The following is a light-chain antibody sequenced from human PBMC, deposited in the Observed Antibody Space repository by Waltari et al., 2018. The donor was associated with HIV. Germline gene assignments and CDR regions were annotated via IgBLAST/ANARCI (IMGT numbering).Light chain of an antibody. CDR3: QSYDNSLGVV. Sequence: QSVLTQPPSVSGAPGQRVTISCTGGSSNIGAPYDVHWYQQFPGTAPKLLMHGSTNRTAGDPDRFSGSKSRSSASLAITGLQAGDEADYSCQSYDNSLGVVFGGGTKLTVL. V-gene: IGLV1-40*01. CDR2: GST. J-gene: IGLJ2*01. CDR1: SSNIGAPYD.